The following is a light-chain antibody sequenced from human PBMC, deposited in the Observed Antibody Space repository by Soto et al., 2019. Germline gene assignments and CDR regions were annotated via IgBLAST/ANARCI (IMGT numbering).Light chain of an antibody. V-gene: IGKV3-11*01. CDR3: QQYDSYSPWT. J-gene: IGKJ1*01. CDR2: DAS. CDR1: QSVSSY. Sequence: EIVLTQSPATLSLSPGERATLSCRASQSVSSYLAWYQQKPGQAPRLLIYDASNRATGIPARFSGSGSGTDFTLTISSLEPEDFATYYCQQYDSYSPWTFGQGTKVEI.